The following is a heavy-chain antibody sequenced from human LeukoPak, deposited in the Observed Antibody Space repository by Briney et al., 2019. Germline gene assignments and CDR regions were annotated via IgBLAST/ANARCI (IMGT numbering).Heavy chain of an antibody. V-gene: IGHV3-21*01. D-gene: IGHD3-9*01. CDR3: ARDPAYYDILTGYSPKGIDY. Sequence: GGPLRLSCAASGFTFSSYSMNWVRQAPGKGLEWVSSISSSSSYIYYADSVKGRFTISRDNAKNSLYLQMNSLRAEDTAVYYCARDPAYYDILTGYSPKGIDYWGQGTLVTVSS. CDR2: ISSSSSYI. CDR1: GFTFSSYS. J-gene: IGHJ4*02.